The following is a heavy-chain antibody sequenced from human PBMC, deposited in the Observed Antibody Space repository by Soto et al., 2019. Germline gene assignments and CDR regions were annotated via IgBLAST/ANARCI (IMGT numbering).Heavy chain of an antibody. CDR1: GGTFSSYT. D-gene: IGHD6-19*01. V-gene: IGHV1-69*02. Sequence: QVQLVQSGAEVKKPGSSVKVSCKASGGTFSSYTISWVRQAPGQGLEWMGRIIPILGIANYAQKFQGRVMITADKSTSTAYMELSSLRSEDTAVYYCARGAGYSSGWYFDLWGRGTLVTVSS. CDR2: IIPILGIA. J-gene: IGHJ2*01. CDR3: ARGAGYSSGWYFDL.